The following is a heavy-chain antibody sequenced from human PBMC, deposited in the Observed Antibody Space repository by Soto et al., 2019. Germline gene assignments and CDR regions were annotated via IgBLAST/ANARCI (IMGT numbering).Heavy chain of an antibody. V-gene: IGHV3-23*01. J-gene: IGHJ4*02. CDR3: LELGYCSGSTCSFAY. Sequence: GGSLRLSCAASGFIFSNYDMSWVRQAPGKGLEWVSTIRGSGAATFYADSVKGRFTISRDNSKNTVYLQMNSLRAEDTAVYYCLELGYCSGSTCSFAYWGQGTLVNVSS. CDR1: GFIFSNYD. CDR2: IRGSGAAT. D-gene: IGHD2-15*01.